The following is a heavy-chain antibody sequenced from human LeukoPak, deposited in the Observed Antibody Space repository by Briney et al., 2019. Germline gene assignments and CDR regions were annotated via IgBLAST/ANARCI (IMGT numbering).Heavy chain of an antibody. CDR1: GYSFTSYW. D-gene: IGHD6-19*01. CDR2: IYPGDSDT. J-gene: IGHJ3*02. CDR3: ARLWTAVAGTVDAFDI. Sequence: GESLKISCKGSGYSFTSYWNGWVRQMPGKGLEWMGIIYPGDSDTRYSPSFQGQVTISADKSISTAYLQWSSLKASDTAMYYCARLWTAVAGTVDAFDIWGQGTMVTVSS. V-gene: IGHV5-51*01.